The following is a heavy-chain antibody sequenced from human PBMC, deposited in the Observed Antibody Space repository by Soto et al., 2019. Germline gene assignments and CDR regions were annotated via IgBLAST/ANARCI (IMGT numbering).Heavy chain of an antibody. V-gene: IGHV1-2*02. CDR2: INPNSGGT. J-gene: IGHJ4*02. Sequence: ASVKVSCKASGYTFTGYYMHWVRQAPGQGLEWMGWINPNSGGTNYAQKFQGRVTMTRDTSISTAYMELSRLRSDDTAVYYCARGIRDYDFWSGYSRGFDYWGQGNMVTF. CDR3: ARGIRDYDFWSGYSRGFDY. CDR1: GYTFTGYY. D-gene: IGHD3-3*01.